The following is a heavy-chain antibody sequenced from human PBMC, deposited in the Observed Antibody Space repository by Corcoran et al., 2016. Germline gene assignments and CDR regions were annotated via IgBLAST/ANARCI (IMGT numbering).Heavy chain of an antibody. J-gene: IGHJ5*02. Sequence: QVQLVQSGAEVKKPGASVKVSCKASGYTFTGYYMHWVRQAPGQGLEWMGWINPNSGGTNYAQKFQGRVTMTRDTSISTAYMELSRLRSDDTAVYYCAREVGLGTGQWLVRGSAWFDPWGQGTLVTVSS. CDR2: INPNSGGT. CDR3: AREVGLGTGQWLVRGSAWFDP. CDR1: GYTFTGYY. D-gene: IGHD6-19*01. V-gene: IGHV1-2*02.